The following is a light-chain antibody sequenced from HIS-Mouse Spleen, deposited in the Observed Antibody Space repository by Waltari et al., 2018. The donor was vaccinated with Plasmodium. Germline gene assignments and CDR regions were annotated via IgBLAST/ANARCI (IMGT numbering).Light chain of an antibody. Sequence: QSVLTQPPSASGTPGQRVTISCSGSSSNIGSNTVNWYQQLPGTAPKLLIYSNNQRPSAVPDRFSGSKSGTSASLAISGLQSEDEADYYCAAWDDSLNGYVFGTGTKV. CDR3: AAWDDSLNGYV. CDR2: SNN. CDR1: SSNIGSNT. V-gene: IGLV1-44*01. J-gene: IGLJ1*01.